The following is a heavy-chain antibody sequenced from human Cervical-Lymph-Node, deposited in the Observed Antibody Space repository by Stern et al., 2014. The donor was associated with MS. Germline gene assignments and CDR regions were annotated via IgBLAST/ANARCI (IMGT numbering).Heavy chain of an antibody. CDR1: GFTFNWHN. Sequence: EVQLVESGGGLVKPGGSLRLSCASSGFTFNWHNMNWFRQAPGKGLDWVSSISSNSVYKYYADSVKGRFTISRDDARNSLYLQMNSLRAEDTAVYYCVQRGVKFGYEFDFWGQGTLVTVSS. CDR3: VQRGVKFGYEFDF. CDR2: ISSNSVYK. J-gene: IGHJ4*02. V-gene: IGHV3-21*01. D-gene: IGHD2-2*01.